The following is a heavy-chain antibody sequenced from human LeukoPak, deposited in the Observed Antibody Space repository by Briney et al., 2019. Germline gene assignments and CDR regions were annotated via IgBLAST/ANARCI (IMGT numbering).Heavy chain of an antibody. CDR1: GSSFSGYY. CDR2: INHSGST. Sequence: SETLSLTCAVYGSSFSGYYWSWIRQPPGKGLEWIGEINHSGSTNYNPSLKSRVTISVDTSKNQFSLKLSSVTAADTAVYYCARYWGSGWTFDYWGQGTLVTVSS. V-gene: IGHV4-34*01. D-gene: IGHD6-19*01. J-gene: IGHJ4*02. CDR3: ARYWGSGWTFDY.